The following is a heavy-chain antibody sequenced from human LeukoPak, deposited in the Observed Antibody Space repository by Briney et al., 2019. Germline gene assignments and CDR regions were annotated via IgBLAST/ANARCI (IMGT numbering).Heavy chain of an antibody. D-gene: IGHD3-22*01. J-gene: IGHJ4*02. V-gene: IGHV4-59*01. CDR3: ARGVGSGYTDE. Sequence: SETLSLTCTVSGVSISSYYWSWIRQPPGKGLEWIGYIYYSGSTNYNPSLKSRVTISVDTSKNHFSLKLTSVTAADTAVYYCARGVGSGYTDEWGQGTLVTVSS. CDR1: GVSISSYY. CDR2: IYYSGST.